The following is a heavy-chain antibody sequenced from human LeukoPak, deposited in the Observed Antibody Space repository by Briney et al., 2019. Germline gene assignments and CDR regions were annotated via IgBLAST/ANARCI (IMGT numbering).Heavy chain of an antibody. V-gene: IGHV4-59*01. CDR3: ARDQGSGDANFDY. CDR1: GGAISTYC. J-gene: IGHJ4*02. CDR2: IRYIGST. Sequence: SEPLSLTCSVSGGAISTYCWSWIRQPPGKGLEWIGYIRYIGSTYYNPSLKSRVTMSMDTSTNQSSLNLSSVTAADTAVYYRARDQGSGDANFDYWGQGTLVTVSS. D-gene: IGHD4-17*01.